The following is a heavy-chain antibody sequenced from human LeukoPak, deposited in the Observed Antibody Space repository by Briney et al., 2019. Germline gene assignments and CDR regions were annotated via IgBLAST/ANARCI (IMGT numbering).Heavy chain of an antibody. CDR1: GFTFSSYW. CDR2: IKSDGSAI. D-gene: IGHD3-22*01. CDR3: AKGSYYDSSGSFYFDY. V-gene: IGHV3-74*01. J-gene: IGHJ4*02. Sequence: GGSLRLSCSASGFTFSSYWMHWVRQAPGKGLVWVSRIKSDGSAINYADSVKGRFTISRDNSKNTLYVQVNSLGTEDTAAYYCAKGSYYDSSGSFYFDYWGQGTLVTVSS.